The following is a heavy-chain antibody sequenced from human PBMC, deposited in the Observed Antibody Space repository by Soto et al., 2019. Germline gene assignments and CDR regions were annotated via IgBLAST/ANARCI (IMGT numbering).Heavy chain of an antibody. D-gene: IGHD3-3*01. J-gene: IGHJ6*02. V-gene: IGHV3-7*01. CDR2: IKQDGSEK. CDR1: GFTFSSYW. CDR3: ARDRYSYYDFWSGSLPYYYYGMDV. Sequence: GGSLRLSCAPSGFTFSSYWMSWVRQAPGKGLKRVANIKQDGSEKYYVDSVKGRFTISRDNAKNSLYLQMNSLRAEDTAVYYCARDRYSYYDFWSGSLPYYYYGMDVWGQGTTVTVSS.